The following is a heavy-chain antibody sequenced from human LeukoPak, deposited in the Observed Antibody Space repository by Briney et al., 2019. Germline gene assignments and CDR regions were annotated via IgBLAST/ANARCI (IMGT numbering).Heavy chain of an antibody. Sequence: AASVKVSCKASGYTFSNYGITWVRQAPGQGLEGMGWISTYNGDTNYAQKIQGRVTMTTDTSTSTTYMDLRSLRPDDTAVYYCARDSGSSPGDYWGQGTLVTVSS. V-gene: IGHV1-18*01. D-gene: IGHD1-26*01. CDR1: GYTFSNYG. CDR2: ISTYNGDT. CDR3: ARDSGSSPGDY. J-gene: IGHJ4*02.